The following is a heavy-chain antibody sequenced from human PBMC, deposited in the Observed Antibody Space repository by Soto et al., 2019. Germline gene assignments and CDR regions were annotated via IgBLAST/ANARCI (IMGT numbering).Heavy chain of an antibody. D-gene: IGHD6-6*01. V-gene: IGHV4-59*08. J-gene: IGHJ5*02. CDR1: GGSISSYY. CDR2: IYYSGST. Sequence: LSLTCTVSGGSISSYYWSWIRQPPGKGLEWIGYIYYSGSTNYNPSLKSRVSISVDTSKNQFSLKLNSVTAADTAVYYCARHLGAAPYNWFDPWGQGTVVTVSS. CDR3: ARHLGAAPYNWFDP.